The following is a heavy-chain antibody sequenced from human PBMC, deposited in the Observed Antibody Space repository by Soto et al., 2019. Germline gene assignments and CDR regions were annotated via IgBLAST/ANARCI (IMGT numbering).Heavy chain of an antibody. CDR2: IYYSGST. CDR1: GGSISSGDYY. D-gene: IGHD2-21*01. Sequence: QVQLQESGPGLVKPSQTLSLTCTVSGGSISSGDYYWSWIRQPPGKGLEWIGYIYYSGSTYYNPSLKSRVPISVVASKNQFSLKLISVTAADTAVYYCAGVVVGPPYYFDYWGQGTLVTVSS. V-gene: IGHV4-30-4*01. J-gene: IGHJ4*02. CDR3: AGVVVGPPYYFDY.